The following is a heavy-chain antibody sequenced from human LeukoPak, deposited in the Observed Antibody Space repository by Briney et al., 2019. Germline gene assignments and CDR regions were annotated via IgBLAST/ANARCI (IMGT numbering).Heavy chain of an antibody. CDR1: GFSVSSYG. Sequence: GGSLRLSCAASGFSVSSYGMSWVRQAPGKGLEWVTGVSNDGGRTYYADSVKGRLTISRDTSKNSLYLQMNSLRAEDTAVYYCAKGRIVGATSFDYWGQGTLVTVSS. CDR2: VSNDGGRT. V-gene: IGHV3-23*01. D-gene: IGHD1-26*01. CDR3: AKGRIVGATSFDY. J-gene: IGHJ4*02.